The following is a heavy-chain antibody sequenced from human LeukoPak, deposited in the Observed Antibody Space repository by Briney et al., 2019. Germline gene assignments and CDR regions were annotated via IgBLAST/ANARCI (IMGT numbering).Heavy chain of an antibody. CDR2: TYYSGST. CDR3: ARGKTYYDISKDAFDI. V-gene: IGHV4-39*01. CDR1: DGSISSSSYY. D-gene: IGHD3-22*01. J-gene: IGHJ3*02. Sequence: SETLSLTCTVSDGSISSSSYYWGWIRQPPGKGLEWIGSTYYSGSTYSNPSFKSRVTISVDTSKNQFSLKLSSVTAADTAVYYCARGKTYYDISKDAFDIWGQGTMVTVSS.